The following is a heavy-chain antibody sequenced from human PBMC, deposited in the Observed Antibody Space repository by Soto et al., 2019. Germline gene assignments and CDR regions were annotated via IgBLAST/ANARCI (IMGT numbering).Heavy chain of an antibody. D-gene: IGHD6-13*01. Sequence: SETLSLTCAVSGGSISSGGYSWSWIRQPPGKGLEWIGYIFHSGSTYYNPSLKSRLTISVDTSKNQFSLKLTSVTAADTAMYYCARPKTIGAAAGKGWFDPWGQGTLVTVSS. CDR2: IFHSGST. CDR3: ARPKTIGAAAGKGWFDP. J-gene: IGHJ5*02. V-gene: IGHV4-30-2*03. CDR1: GGSISSGGYS.